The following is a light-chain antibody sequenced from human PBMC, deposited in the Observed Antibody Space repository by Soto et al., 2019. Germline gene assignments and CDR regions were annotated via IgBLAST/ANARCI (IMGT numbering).Light chain of an antibody. CDR1: SSDIGSYDY. V-gene: IGLV2-14*01. CDR2: DVS. J-gene: IGLJ2*01. Sequence: QSALTQPASVSESPGQSITISCTGSSSDIGSYDYVSWYQQRPGKAPKLVIYDVSNRPSGVSHRFSGSRSDNPASLTISGLQDEDEANYFCSSYTRSGPSVIFGGGTKLTVL. CDR3: SSYTRSGPSVI.